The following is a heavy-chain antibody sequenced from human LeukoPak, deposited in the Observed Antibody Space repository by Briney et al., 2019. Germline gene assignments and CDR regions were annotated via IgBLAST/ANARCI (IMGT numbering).Heavy chain of an antibody. J-gene: IGHJ5*02. D-gene: IGHD2-2*02. CDR3: ARDHSYCSSTSCYSFPWFDP. Sequence: ASVTVSRKGSVYSFTSYGISWVRPAPRQGLEWMGWISAYNGKKNYPQKLQGRVTMTTDTSTSTAYMELRSLRSDDTAVYYCARDHSYCSSTSCYSFPWFDPCGQGALVTVSS. V-gene: IGHV1-18*01. CDR1: VYSFTSYG. CDR2: ISAYNGKK.